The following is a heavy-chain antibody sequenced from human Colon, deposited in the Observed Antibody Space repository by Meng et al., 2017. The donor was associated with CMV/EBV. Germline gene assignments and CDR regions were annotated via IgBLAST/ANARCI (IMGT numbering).Heavy chain of an antibody. CDR3: ARDSGTGSYVFHFDH. CDR1: GFSFNRHA. CDR2: ISYDGTHK. V-gene: IGHV3-30-3*01. D-gene: IGHD3-10*01. Sequence: GGSLRLSCSASGFSFNRHALHWVRQGPGKGLEWVAMISYDGTHKAFTASVKGRFTLSRDNSRDTVYLQMNKLRPEDAATYFCARDSGTGSYVFHFDHWGLGAQVTVSS. J-gene: IGHJ4*02.